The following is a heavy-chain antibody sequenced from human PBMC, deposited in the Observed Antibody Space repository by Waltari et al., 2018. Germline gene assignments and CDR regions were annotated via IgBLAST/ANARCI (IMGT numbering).Heavy chain of an antibody. Sequence: HVPLQESGPGLVKPSETLSLTCTVPGDFLSDDPWTWIRQAPGKGLEWIAYLRNTGGTKCTPSLESRVTVSAVTSKKQFSLRLTSVTAADTAVYYCARLPTKYFDSLGWGFFDQWGQGILVTVSS. J-gene: IGHJ4*02. CDR3: ARLPTKYFDSLGWGFFDQ. CDR2: LRNTGGT. V-gene: IGHV4-59*08. D-gene: IGHD3-22*01. CDR1: GDFLSDDP.